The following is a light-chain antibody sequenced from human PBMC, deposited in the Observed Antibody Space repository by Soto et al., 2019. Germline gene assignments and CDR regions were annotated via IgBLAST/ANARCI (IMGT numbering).Light chain of an antibody. CDR3: SSYTSSSTEV. CDR2: EVS. J-gene: IGLJ2*01. V-gene: IGLV2-14*01. CDR1: SSDVGGYNY. Sequence: QSVLTQPASVPGSPGQSITISCTGTSSDVGGYNYVSWYQQHPGKAPKLMIYEVSNRPSGVSNRFSGSKSGNTASLTISGLQAEDEADYYCSSYTSSSTEVFGGGTKGTVL.